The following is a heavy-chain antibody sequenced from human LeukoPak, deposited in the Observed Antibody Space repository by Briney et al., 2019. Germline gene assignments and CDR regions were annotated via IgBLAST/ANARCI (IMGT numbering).Heavy chain of an antibody. D-gene: IGHD3-22*01. CDR2: IYTSGST. CDR1: GGSISSGSYY. J-gene: IGHJ4*02. V-gene: IGHV4-61*02. Sequence: SQTLSLTCTVSGGSISSGSYYWSWIRQPAGKGLEWIGRIYTSGSTNYNPSLKSRVTISVDTSKNQFSLKLSSVTAADTAVYYCAREENVTMIVVDHSPYFDYWGQGTLVTVSS. CDR3: AREENVTMIVVDHSPYFDY.